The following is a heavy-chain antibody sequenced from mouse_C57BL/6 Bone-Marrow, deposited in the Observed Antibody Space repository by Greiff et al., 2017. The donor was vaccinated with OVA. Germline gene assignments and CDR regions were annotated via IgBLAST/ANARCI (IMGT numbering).Heavy chain of an antibody. Sequence: EVKLQQSGTVLARPGASVKMSCKTSGYTFTSHWMHWVKQRPGQGLEWIGAIYPGNSDTSYNQKFKGKAKLTAGTSASTAYMEISSLTNEDSAVYYCTPYYYGSSYNFDYWGQGTTLTVSS. CDR2: IYPGNSDT. J-gene: IGHJ2*01. V-gene: IGHV1-5*01. CDR3: TPYYYGSSYNFDY. CDR1: GYTFTSHW. D-gene: IGHD1-1*01.